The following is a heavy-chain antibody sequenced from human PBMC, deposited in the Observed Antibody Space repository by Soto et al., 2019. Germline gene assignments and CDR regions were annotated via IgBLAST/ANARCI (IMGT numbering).Heavy chain of an antibody. D-gene: IGHD6-19*01. CDR3: ARDWMAVAGYYFDY. Sequence: QVPLVQSGAEVKKPGASVKVSCKASGYTFTSYGLSWVRQAPGQGLEWMGWISAYNGNTNYAQQLQGRVTMTTDTPTSTAYMELRSLRSDYTAVYYCARDWMAVAGYYFDYWGQGTLVTVSS. CDR2: ISAYNGNT. J-gene: IGHJ4*02. V-gene: IGHV1-18*01. CDR1: GYTFTSYG.